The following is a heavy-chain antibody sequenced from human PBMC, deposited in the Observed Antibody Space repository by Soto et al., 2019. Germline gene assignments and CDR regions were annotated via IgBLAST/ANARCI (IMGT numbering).Heavy chain of an antibody. Sequence: QVQLVESGGGVVQPGRSLRLSCAASGFTFSSYGMHWVRQAPGKGLEWVAVISYDGSNKYYADSVKGRFTISRDNSKNTLYLQMNSLRAEDTAVYYCANGDYSNYPDYWGQGTLVTVSS. CDR1: GFTFSSYG. CDR3: ANGDYSNYPDY. J-gene: IGHJ4*02. D-gene: IGHD4-4*01. V-gene: IGHV3-30*18. CDR2: ISYDGSNK.